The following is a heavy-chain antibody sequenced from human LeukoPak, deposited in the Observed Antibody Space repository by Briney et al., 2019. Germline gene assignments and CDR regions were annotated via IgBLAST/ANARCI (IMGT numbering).Heavy chain of an antibody. CDR2: IWYDGSNK. D-gene: IGHD2-2*02. CDR1: GFTFSSYG. CDR3: AKENLPSEYRIRYYFDY. Sequence: PGGSLRLSCAASGFTFSSYGMHGVRQAPGKGLEWVAVIWYDGSNKYYADSVKGRFTISRDNSKNTLYLQMNSLRAEDTAVYYCAKENLPSEYRIRYYFDYWGQGTLVTVSS. J-gene: IGHJ4*02. V-gene: IGHV3-33*06.